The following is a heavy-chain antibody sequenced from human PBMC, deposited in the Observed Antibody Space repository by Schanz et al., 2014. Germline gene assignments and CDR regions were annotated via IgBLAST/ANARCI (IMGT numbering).Heavy chain of an antibody. D-gene: IGHD3-16*01. J-gene: IGHJ6*02. CDR2: IWYDGSNK. CDR1: GFTFSAFG. V-gene: IGHV3-30*02. Sequence: HVQLVESGGGVVQPGGSLRLSCAASGFTFSAFGMHWVRQAPGTGLEWVAVIWYDGSNKDYADSVKGRFTISRDNSKNTLYRQMNSLRPDDTAVYYCAKALKPYIASRNGLDVWGHGTTVTVSS. CDR3: AKALKPYIASRNGLDV.